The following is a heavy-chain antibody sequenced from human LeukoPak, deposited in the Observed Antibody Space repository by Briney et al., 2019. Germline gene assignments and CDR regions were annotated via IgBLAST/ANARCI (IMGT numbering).Heavy chain of an antibody. V-gene: IGHV3-7*01. D-gene: IGHD5-12*01. J-gene: IGHJ4*02. CDR3: ARWGQTSGYYYVDN. CDR2: INQDGSVR. Sequence: GGSLRLSCGASGFTLSSNWMTWVRQAPGRGLEWVASINQDGSVRYYVDSVKGRFTISRDNARNSLSLQMNSLGVEDTDVYFCARWGQTSGYYYVDNWGQGTLVTVSS. CDR1: GFTLSSNW.